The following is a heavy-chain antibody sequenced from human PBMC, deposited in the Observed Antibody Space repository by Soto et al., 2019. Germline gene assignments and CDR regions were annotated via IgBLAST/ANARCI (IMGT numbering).Heavy chain of an antibody. D-gene: IGHD3-10*01. CDR1: GFTFSSYA. V-gene: IGHV3-23*01. Sequence: EVQLLESGGGLVQPGGSLRLSCAASGFTFSSYAMSWVRQAPGKGLEWVSGISGSGGSTYYADSVKGRFTISRDYSKNTLYLQMNSRRAEDTAVYYCAKGAYGSGKNYFDCWGQGTLVTVSS. CDR2: ISGSGGST. J-gene: IGHJ4*02. CDR3: AKGAYGSGKNYFDC.